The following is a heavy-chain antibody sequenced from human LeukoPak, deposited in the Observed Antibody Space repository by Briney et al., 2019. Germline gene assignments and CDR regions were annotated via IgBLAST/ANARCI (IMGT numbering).Heavy chain of an antibody. CDR2: FDAGDGET. Sequence: ASAKVSCKVSLYTPTEVSMHTGRDTPGKGLEWMGGFDAGDGETIYAQKLQGRVTMTEDTSTDTAYMELRSLRSEDTAVYYCATGLSLYYDILTGYYHVWGQGTTGTVS. CDR3: ATGLSLYYDILTGYYHV. D-gene: IGHD3-9*01. J-gene: IGHJ6*02. CDR1: LYTPTEVS. V-gene: IGHV1-24*01.